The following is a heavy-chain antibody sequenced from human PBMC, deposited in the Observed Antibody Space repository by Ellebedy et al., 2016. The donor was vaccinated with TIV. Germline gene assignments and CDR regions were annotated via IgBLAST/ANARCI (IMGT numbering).Heavy chain of an antibody. CDR1: GFTFSSYW. J-gene: IGHJ2*01. V-gene: IGHV3-72*01. CDR3: VRIKLWPPENKYFDL. D-gene: IGHD6-19*01. Sequence: PGGSLRLSCAASGFTFSSYWMSWVRQAPGEGLEWLGRIRNKANGYMTEYAASGKGRFTISRDDSKNSVYLQMTSLKTEDTAVYYCVRIKLWPPENKYFDLWGRGTLVTVSS. CDR2: IRNKANGYMT.